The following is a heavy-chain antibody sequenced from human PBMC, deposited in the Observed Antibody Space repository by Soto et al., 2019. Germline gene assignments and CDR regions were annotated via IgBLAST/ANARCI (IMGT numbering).Heavy chain of an antibody. V-gene: IGHV3-30*18. D-gene: IGHD3-3*01. J-gene: IGHJ5*02. CDR1: GFTFSSYG. CDR2: ISYDGSNK. CDR3: AKDYDFWSGYNWFDP. Sequence: PGGSLRLSCAASGFTFSSYGMHWVRQAPGKGLEWVAVISYDGSNKYYADSVKGRFTISRDNSKNTLYLQMNSLRAEDTAVYYCAKDYDFWSGYNWFDPWGQGTLVTVSS.